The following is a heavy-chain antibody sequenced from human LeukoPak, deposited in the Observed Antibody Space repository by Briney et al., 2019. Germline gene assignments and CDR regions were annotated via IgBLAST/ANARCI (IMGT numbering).Heavy chain of an antibody. Sequence: ASVKVSCKAFGGTFSSYAISWVRQAPGQGLEWMGRIIPIFGIANYAQKFQGRVTITADKSTSTAYMELSSLRSEDTAVYYCARARGYSGYDSSYAGYGDYATPRYGMDVWGQGTTVTVSS. CDR3: ARARGYSGYDSSYAGYGDYATPRYGMDV. CDR1: GGTFSSYA. J-gene: IGHJ6*02. D-gene: IGHD5-12*01. CDR2: IIPIFGIA. V-gene: IGHV1-69*04.